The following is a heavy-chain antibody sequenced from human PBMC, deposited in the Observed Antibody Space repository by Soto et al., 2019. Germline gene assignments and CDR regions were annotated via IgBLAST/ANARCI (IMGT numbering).Heavy chain of an antibody. J-gene: IGHJ4*02. D-gene: IGHD6-19*01. Sequence: SETLSLTCAVSGGSISSSNWWSWVRQPPGKGLEWIGEIYHSGSTNYNPSLKSRVTISVDKSKNQFSLKLSSVTAADTAVYYCARQGTQGSGWYANYFDYWGKGALVTVSS. CDR3: ARQGTQGSGWYANYFDY. CDR1: GGSISSSNW. V-gene: IGHV4-4*02. CDR2: IYHSGST.